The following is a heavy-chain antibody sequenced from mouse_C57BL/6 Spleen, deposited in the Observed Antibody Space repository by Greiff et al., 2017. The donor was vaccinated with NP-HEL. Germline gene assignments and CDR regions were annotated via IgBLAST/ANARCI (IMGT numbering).Heavy chain of an antibody. Sequence: VQLQQSGAELVKPGASVKISCKASGYAFSSYWMNWVKQRPGKGLEWIGQIYPGDGDTNYNGKFKGKATLTADKSSSTAYMQLSSLTSEDSAVYFCARSITTVVATGGYFDVGGTGTTVTVSS. CDR2: IYPGDGDT. J-gene: IGHJ1*03. V-gene: IGHV1-80*01. CDR1: GYAFSSYW. D-gene: IGHD1-1*01. CDR3: ARSITTVVATGGYFDV.